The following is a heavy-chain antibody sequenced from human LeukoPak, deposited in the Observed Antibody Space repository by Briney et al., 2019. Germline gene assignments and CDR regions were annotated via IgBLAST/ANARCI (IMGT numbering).Heavy chain of an antibody. D-gene: IGHD7-27*01. CDR2: MNPNSGNT. V-gene: IGHV1-8*02. Sequence: GASVKVSCKASGYTFTSYYMHWVRQAPGQGLEWMGWMNPNSGNTGYAQKFQGRVTMTRNTSISTAYMELSSLRSEDTAVYYCARVLSSGEFDYWGQGTLVTVSS. J-gene: IGHJ4*02. CDR1: GYTFTSYY. CDR3: ARVLSSGEFDY.